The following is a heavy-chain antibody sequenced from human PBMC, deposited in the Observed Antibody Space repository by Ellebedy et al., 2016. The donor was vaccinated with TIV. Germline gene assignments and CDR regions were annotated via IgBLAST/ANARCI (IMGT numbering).Heavy chain of an antibody. CDR1: GFTFSTYA. CDR2: ISGNGGST. D-gene: IGHD7-27*01. V-gene: IGHV3-64*04. CDR3: AKGNFWGRLDW. J-gene: IGHJ4*02. Sequence: GESLKISCSGSGFTFSTYAMHWVRQAPGKGLEYVSAISGNGGSTYYADSVKGRFTISRDNSKNTLYMQMNSLRTEDTAVYYCAKGNFWGRLDWWGQGTLVTVSS.